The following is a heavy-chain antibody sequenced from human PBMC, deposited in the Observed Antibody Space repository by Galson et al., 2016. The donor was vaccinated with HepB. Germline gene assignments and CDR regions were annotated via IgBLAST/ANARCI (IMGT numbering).Heavy chain of an antibody. CDR1: GGSISSGGYF. V-gene: IGHV4-30-2*01. Sequence: TLSLTCDVSGGSISSGGYFWNWIRQPPGKGLEWIGYIYHSGGTDYNPSLKSRVTISLDRSKNQFSLNLTSLTAADTAVYYCAGDYYDSRGAYAMDVWGQGTTVIVSS. CDR3: AGDYYDSRGAYAMDV. CDR2: IYHSGGT. D-gene: IGHD3-22*01. J-gene: IGHJ6*02.